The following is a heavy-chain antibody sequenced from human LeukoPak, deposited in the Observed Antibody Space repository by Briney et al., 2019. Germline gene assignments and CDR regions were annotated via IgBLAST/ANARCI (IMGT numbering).Heavy chain of an antibody. CDR1: GGSISSSSYY. CDR3: ARVKRDYYGSGNWFDP. CDR2: IYYSGST. V-gene: IGHV4-39*07. Sequence: TPSETLSLTCTVSGGSISSSSYYWGWIRQPPGKGLEWIGSIYYSGSTYYNPSLKSRVTISVDTSKNQFSLKLSSVTAADTAVYYCARVKRDYYGSGNWFDPWGQGTLVTVSS. J-gene: IGHJ5*02. D-gene: IGHD3-10*01.